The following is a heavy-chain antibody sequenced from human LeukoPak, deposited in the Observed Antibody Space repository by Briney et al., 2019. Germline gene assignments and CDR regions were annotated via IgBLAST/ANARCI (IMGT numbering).Heavy chain of an antibody. CDR2: IRYDGSDK. V-gene: IGHV3-30*02. J-gene: IGHJ4*02. Sequence: GGSLRLSCAASGFTFSYYAMYWVRQAPGKGLEWVAFIRYDGSDKYYADSVKGRFTISRDNSKNTLFLQMNSLRPEDTAVYYCAKDRMGGQYYFDWWGQGALVTVSS. CDR1: GFTFSYYA. D-gene: IGHD1-26*01. CDR3: AKDRMGGQYYFDW.